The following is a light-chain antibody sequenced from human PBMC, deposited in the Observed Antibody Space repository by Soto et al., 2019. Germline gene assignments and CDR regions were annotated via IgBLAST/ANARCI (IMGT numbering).Light chain of an antibody. CDR1: QGINNW. CDR3: QQANSCPLT. CDR2: TTS. J-gene: IGKJ4*01. V-gene: IGKV1D-12*01. Sequence: DIQMTQSPSSVSASVGDRVTITCRARQGINNWLAWYQQKPGKAHKLLIYTTSNLQSGVPSRFSGSGSGTDFTLTISSLQPEDFATYYCQQANSCPLTFGGGTKVEIK.